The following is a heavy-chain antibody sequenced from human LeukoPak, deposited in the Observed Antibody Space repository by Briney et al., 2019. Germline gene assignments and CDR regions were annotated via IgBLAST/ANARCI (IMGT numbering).Heavy chain of an antibody. J-gene: IGHJ4*02. Sequence: SETLSLTCTVSGGSMSTYYWTWNRQPPGKGLEWIGFIYYTGSTNYNPSLKSRVTISVDTSKNQFSLKLSSATAADTAVYYCAGKRITTPTVRTRGYWGQGTLVTVSS. V-gene: IGHV4-59*01. D-gene: IGHD1-14*01. CDR2: IYYTGST. CDR1: GGSMSTYY. CDR3: AGKRITTPTVRTRGY.